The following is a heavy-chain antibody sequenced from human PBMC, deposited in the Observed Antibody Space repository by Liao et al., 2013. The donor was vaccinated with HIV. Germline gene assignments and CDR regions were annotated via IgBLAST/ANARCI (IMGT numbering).Heavy chain of an antibody. D-gene: IGHD6-6*01. J-gene: IGHJ4*02. CDR3: VRASIAARLDF. V-gene: IGHV4-34*01. CDR2: INHSGST. CDR1: GGSFSGYY. Sequence: QVQLQQWGAGLLKPSETLSLTCAVYGGSFSGYYWSWIRQPPGKGLEWIGEINHSGSTNYNPSLKSRVTISVDTSKNQFSLKLSSVTVADTAIYYCVRASIAARLDFWGQGKLVTVSS.